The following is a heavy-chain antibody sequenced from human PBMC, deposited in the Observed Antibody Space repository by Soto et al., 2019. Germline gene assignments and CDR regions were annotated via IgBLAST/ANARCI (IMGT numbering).Heavy chain of an antibody. J-gene: IGHJ6*02. CDR2: INPNSGGT. CDR1: GYTFTDYY. Sequence: QVQLVQSGAEVKKPGASVKVSCKASGYTFTDYYIHWVRQAPGQGLEWMGWINPNSGGTNYAQKFQGWVTMTRDTSISQAYMELSRLRSDDTAVYYCARFSLGIEYCGGDCSSVSRYGMDVWGQGTTVTVSS. D-gene: IGHD2-21*02. CDR3: ARFSLGIEYCGGDCSSVSRYGMDV. V-gene: IGHV1-2*04.